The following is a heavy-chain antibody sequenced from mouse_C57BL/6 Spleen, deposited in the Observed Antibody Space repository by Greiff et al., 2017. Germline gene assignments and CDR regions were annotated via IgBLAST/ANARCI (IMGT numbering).Heavy chain of an antibody. J-gene: IGHJ2*01. CDR2: IRLKSDNYAT. Sequence: EVHLVESGGGLVQPGGSMKLSCVASGFTFSNYWMNWVRQSPEKGLEWVAQIRLKSDNYATHYAESVNGRFTISRDDSKSSVYLQMNNLWAEDTGIYYCTGLTTVVADYFDYGGQGTTLTVSS. D-gene: IGHD1-1*01. CDR1: GFTFSNYW. V-gene: IGHV6-3*01. CDR3: TGLTTVVADYFDY.